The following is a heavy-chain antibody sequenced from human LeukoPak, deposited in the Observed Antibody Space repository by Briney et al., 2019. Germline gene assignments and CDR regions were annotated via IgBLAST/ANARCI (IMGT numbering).Heavy chain of an antibody. D-gene: IGHD3-10*01. V-gene: IGHV1-2*02. Sequence: ASVKVSCKASGYTFTSYGISWVRQAPGQGLEWMGWINPNGGGTNYAQKFQGRVTMTTDTSISTVYMQLSGLTSDDTAVYYCASPDYYGSGSYRFDPWGQGTLVTVSS. CDR3: ASPDYYGSGSYRFDP. CDR2: INPNGGGT. CDR1: GYTFTSYG. J-gene: IGHJ5*02.